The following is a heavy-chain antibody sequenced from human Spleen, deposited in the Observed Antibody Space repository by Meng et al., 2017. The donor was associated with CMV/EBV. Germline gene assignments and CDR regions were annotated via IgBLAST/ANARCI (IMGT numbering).Heavy chain of an antibody. V-gene: IGHV4-39*07. J-gene: IGHJ6*02. Sequence: SETLSLTCNVSGGSISSGTYCWGWIRQPPGKGLEWIGNIYYSGSTYYNPSLKSRVTISVNTSKKQFSLKLNSVTAADTAVYYCARDRLGFGMDVWGQGTTVTVSS. CDR1: GGSISSGTYC. CDR2: IYYSGST. CDR3: ARDRLGFGMDV. D-gene: IGHD3-16*01.